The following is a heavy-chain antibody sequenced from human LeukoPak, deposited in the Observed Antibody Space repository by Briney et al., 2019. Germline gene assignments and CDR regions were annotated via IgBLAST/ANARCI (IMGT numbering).Heavy chain of an antibody. V-gene: IGHV3-48*01. Sequence: PGGSLRLSCAASGFTFSSYSMNWVRQAPGKGLEWVSYISSSSSTIYYADSVKGRFTISRDNAKNSLYLQMNSLRAEDTAVYYCAKVKGIAAAGPFDAFDIWGQGTMVTVSS. D-gene: IGHD6-13*01. CDR2: ISSSSSTI. CDR3: AKVKGIAAAGPFDAFDI. CDR1: GFTFSSYS. J-gene: IGHJ3*02.